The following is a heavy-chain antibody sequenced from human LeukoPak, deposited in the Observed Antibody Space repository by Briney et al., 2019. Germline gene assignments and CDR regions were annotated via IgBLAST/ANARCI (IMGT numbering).Heavy chain of an antibody. CDR1: AYSFTSYW. J-gene: IGHJ4*02. Sequence: GESLKISCKGSAYSFTSYWIGWVRQMPGRGLEWMGVIHPADSDTRYSPSFQGQVTISVDKSISTANLQWSSLKASDTAIYYCARHASGGTSYYLGYWGQGTLVTVSS. CDR2: IHPADSDT. V-gene: IGHV5-51*01. CDR3: ARHASGGTSYYLGY. D-gene: IGHD4-23*01.